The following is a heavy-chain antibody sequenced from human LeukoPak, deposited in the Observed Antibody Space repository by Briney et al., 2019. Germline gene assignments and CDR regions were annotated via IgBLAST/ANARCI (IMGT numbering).Heavy chain of an antibody. CDR3: ARDLFSPTNGREPYYFDY. V-gene: IGHV1-2*02. Sequence: ASVKVSCKASGYTFTGYYMHWVRQAPGQGLEWMGWINPNSGGTNYAQKFRGRVTMTRDTSISTAYMELSRLRSDDTAVYYCARDLFSPTNGREPYYFDYWGQGTLVTVSS. CDR2: INPNSGGT. J-gene: IGHJ4*02. D-gene: IGHD5-24*01. CDR1: GYTFTGYY.